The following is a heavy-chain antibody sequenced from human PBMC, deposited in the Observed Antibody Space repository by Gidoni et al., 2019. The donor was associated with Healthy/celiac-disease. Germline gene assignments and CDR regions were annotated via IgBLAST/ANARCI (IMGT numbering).Heavy chain of an antibody. CDR3: ARHCSSTSCPFDY. Sequence: EVQLVQSGAEVKKPGESLKISGKGSGYSFTSYWSGWVRQLPGKGLEWMGIIYPGDSDTRYSPSFQGQVTISADKSISTAYLQWSSLKASDTAMYYCARHCSSTSCPFDYWGQGTLVTVSS. D-gene: IGHD2-2*01. CDR2: IYPGDSDT. V-gene: IGHV5-51*01. CDR1: GYSFTSYW. J-gene: IGHJ4*02.